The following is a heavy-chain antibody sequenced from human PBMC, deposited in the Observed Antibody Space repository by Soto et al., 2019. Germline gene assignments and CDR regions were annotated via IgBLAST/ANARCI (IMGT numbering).Heavy chain of an antibody. J-gene: IGHJ6*02. Sequence: QVQLQQWGAGLVKPSETLSLTCAVFGGSFTTYYWTWVRQSPGKGLEWIGQITHTGTTNYNPSLESRVTLSVDTSNNQFSLKLTSLTAADTGVYFCVRSSGWSFIYGMDVWGQGTTVTVSS. D-gene: IGHD6-19*01. CDR1: GGSFTTYY. CDR3: VRSSGWSFIYGMDV. CDR2: ITHTGTT. V-gene: IGHV4-34*01.